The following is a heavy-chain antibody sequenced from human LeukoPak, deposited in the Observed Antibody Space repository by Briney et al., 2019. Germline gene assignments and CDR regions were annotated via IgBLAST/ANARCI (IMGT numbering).Heavy chain of an antibody. V-gene: IGHV1-18*01. D-gene: IGHD3-22*01. Sequence: ASVKVSCKASGYTFTSYGISWVRQAPGQGLEWMGWISAYNGNTNYAQKLQGRVTMTTDTSTSTACMELRSLRSDNTAVYYCARDLFSSDSSGSDYWGQGTLVTVSP. CDR1: GYTFTSYG. CDR3: ARDLFSSDSSGSDY. J-gene: IGHJ4*02. CDR2: ISAYNGNT.